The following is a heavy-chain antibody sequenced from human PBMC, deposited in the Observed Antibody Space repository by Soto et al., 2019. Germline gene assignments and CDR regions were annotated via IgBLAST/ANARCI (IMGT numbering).Heavy chain of an antibody. CDR1: GFTFSNYG. D-gene: IGHD1-26*01. CDR2: LPEIGTNT. V-gene: IGHV3-23*01. J-gene: IGHJ4*02. Sequence: GGVLRLSCAASGFTFSNYGMSWVRQAPGKGLEWVSALPEIGTNTYYADSVKGRFTISRDNSKNTLFLQINNLRAGDTAVYYCAKKSGVGATWYFDYWGQGTLVTVSS. CDR3: AKKSGVGATWYFDY.